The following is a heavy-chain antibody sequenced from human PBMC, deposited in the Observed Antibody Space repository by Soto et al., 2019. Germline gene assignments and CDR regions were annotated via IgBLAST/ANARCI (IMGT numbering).Heavy chain of an antibody. J-gene: IGHJ4*01. V-gene: IGHV3-23*01. CDR3: AKASRGVVVPAAMY. D-gene: IGHD2-2*01. CDR2: VSSSGGTT. CDR1: GFTFSSYG. Sequence: EVQLLESGGGLVQPGGSLRLSCAASGFTFSSYGMSWVRQAPGKGLEWVPAVSSSGGTTNYAGSVKGRFTISRDNSKNTRYLQMNSLRAEDTAVYYCAKASRGVVVPAAMYWGQGTLVTVSS.